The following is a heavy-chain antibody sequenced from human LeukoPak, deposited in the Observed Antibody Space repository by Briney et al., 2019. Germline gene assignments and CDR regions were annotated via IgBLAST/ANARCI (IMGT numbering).Heavy chain of an antibody. J-gene: IGHJ4*02. D-gene: IGHD3-22*01. V-gene: IGHV4-30-4*01. CDR1: GGSISSGDYY. CDR3: ARLPLDKSGYYSFDY. CDR2: IYYTGST. Sequence: NPSETLSLTCTVSGGSISSGDYYWTWIRQPPGKGLEWIGYIYYTGSTYYNPSLKSRITISVDTSKNQFSLKLSSVTAADTAVYYCARLPLDKSGYYSFDYWGQGTLVTVSS.